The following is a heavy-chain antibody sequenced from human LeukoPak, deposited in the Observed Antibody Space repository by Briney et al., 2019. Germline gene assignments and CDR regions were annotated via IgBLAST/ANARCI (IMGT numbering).Heavy chain of an antibody. CDR3: ARGGVRTVTTSSGIIDMDV. V-gene: IGHV1-2*02. CDR1: GYTLSDYY. D-gene: IGHD4-17*01. Sequence: GASVKVSCKASGYTLSDYYMHWVRQAPGQGPEWMRWINPKNGGTKYAQKFQGRVTMTTDTSISTAYMELSRLRSEDTAVYYCARGGVRTVTTSSGIIDMDVWGKGTTVTVSS. J-gene: IGHJ6*03. CDR2: INPKNGGT.